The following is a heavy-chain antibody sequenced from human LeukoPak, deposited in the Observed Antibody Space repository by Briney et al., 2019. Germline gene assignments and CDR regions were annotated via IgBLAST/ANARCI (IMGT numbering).Heavy chain of an antibody. V-gene: IGHV4-38-2*02. CDR1: GYSISSGYY. Sequence: SETLSLTCTVSGYSISSGYYWGWIRQPPGKGLEWIGSIYHSGSIYYNPSLKSRVTISVDTSKNQFSLKLSSVTAADTAVYYCASRKGVSGYDYWGQGTLVTVSS. CDR2: IYHSGSI. CDR3: ASRKGVSGYDY. D-gene: IGHD3-22*01. J-gene: IGHJ4*02.